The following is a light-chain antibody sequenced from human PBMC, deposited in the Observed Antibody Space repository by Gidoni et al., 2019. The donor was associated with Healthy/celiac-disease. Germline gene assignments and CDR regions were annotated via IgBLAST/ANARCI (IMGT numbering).Light chain of an antibody. Sequence: QSALTQPASVSGSHGQSITIAFTGTSSDVGGYNYVSWYQQHPGKAPKPMIYDVSNRPSGFANRFSVPKSGNPVSLTISGLQAEDEADYYCSSYTSSSTPYVFGTGTKVTVL. V-gene: IGLV2-14*03. CDR3: SSYTSSSTPYV. J-gene: IGLJ1*01. CDR1: SSDVGGYNY. CDR2: DVS.